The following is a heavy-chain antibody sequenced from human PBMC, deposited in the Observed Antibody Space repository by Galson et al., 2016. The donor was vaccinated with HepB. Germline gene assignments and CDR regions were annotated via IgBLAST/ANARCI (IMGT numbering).Heavy chain of an antibody. Sequence: SVKVSCKASGGTFSNFGVNWVRQAPGQGLEWMGGIIPVFGTSNYAQKFQGRVTITADESTNTAYMEQTSLRSEDTAVYYGARGQRRWEKQPFDFWGQGTLVTVSS. CDR1: GGTFSNFG. V-gene: IGHV1-69*13. J-gene: IGHJ4*02. D-gene: IGHD1-26*01. CDR3: ARGQRRWEKQPFDF. CDR2: IIPVFGTS.